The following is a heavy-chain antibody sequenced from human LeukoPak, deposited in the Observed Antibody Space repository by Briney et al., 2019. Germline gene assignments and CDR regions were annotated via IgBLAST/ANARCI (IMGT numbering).Heavy chain of an antibody. Sequence: PSETLSLTCTVSGGSISSYYWSWIRQPAGKGLEWIGRIYTSGSTNYNPSLKSRATMSVDTSKNQFSLKLSSVTAADTAVYYCARLEQQLVRTSYYYMDVWGKGTTVTVSS. V-gene: IGHV4-4*07. J-gene: IGHJ6*03. CDR3: ARLEQQLVRTSYYYMDV. D-gene: IGHD6-13*01. CDR1: GGSISSYY. CDR2: IYTSGST.